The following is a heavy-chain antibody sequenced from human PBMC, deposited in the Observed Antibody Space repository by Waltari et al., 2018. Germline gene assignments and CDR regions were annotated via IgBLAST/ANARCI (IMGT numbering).Heavy chain of an antibody. J-gene: IGHJ3*02. CDR2: ISYDGSNK. CDR1: GFTFSSYA. Sequence: QVQLVESGGGVVQPGRSLRLSCAASGFTFSSYAMHWVRQAPGKGRGCVAVISYDGSNKYYADSVKGRFTISRDNSKNTLYLQMNSLRAEDTAVYYCARGWLLQGIVGAFDIWGQGTMVTVSS. CDR3: ARGWLLQGIVGAFDI. D-gene: IGHD3-22*01. V-gene: IGHV3-30-3*01.